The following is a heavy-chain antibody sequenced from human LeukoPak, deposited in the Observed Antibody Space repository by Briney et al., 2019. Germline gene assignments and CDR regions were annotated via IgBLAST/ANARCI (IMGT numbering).Heavy chain of an antibody. CDR3: ARGSSSPDAFDI. J-gene: IGHJ3*02. Sequence: GGSLRLSCAASGFTFSSYWMHWVRHAPGKGLVWVSRINSDGSSTSYADSVKGRFTISRDNAKNTLYLQMNSLRAEDTAVYYCARGSSSPDAFDIWGQGTMVTVSS. V-gene: IGHV3-74*01. D-gene: IGHD6-6*01. CDR2: INSDGSST. CDR1: GFTFSSYW.